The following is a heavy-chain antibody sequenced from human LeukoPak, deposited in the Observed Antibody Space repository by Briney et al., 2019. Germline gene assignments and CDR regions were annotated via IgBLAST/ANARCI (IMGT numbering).Heavy chain of an antibody. D-gene: IGHD1-1*01. Sequence: GGSLRLSCAASGFTFSSYSMNWVRQAPGKGLEWVSYISSSSSTIYYADSVKGRFTISRDNAKNSLYLQMNSLRAEDTAVYYCANSERSNWNYYFDYWGQGTLVTVSS. CDR3: ANSERSNWNYYFDY. J-gene: IGHJ4*02. CDR2: ISSSSSTI. V-gene: IGHV3-48*01. CDR1: GFTFSSYS.